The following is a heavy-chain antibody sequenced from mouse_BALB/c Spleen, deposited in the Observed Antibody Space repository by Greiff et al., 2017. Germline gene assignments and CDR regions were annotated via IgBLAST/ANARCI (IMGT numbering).Heavy chain of an antibody. V-gene: IGHV7-3*02. CDR3: ARDKRYDYDYYAMDY. Sequence: EVQGVESGGGLVQPGGSLRLSCATSGFTFTDYYMSWVRQPPGKALEWLGFIRNKANGYTTEYSASVKGRFTISRDNSQSILYLQMNTLRAEDSATYYCARDKRYDYDYYAMDYWGQGTSVTVSS. J-gene: IGHJ4*01. D-gene: IGHD2-4*01. CDR2: IRNKANGYTT. CDR1: GFTFTDYY.